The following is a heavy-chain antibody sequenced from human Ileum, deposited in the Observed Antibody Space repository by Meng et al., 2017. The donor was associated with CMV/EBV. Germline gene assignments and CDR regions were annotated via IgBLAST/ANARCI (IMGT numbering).Heavy chain of an antibody. CDR3: AKELFTGSGAAVGI. CDR1: GFTFTDYF. V-gene: IGHV3-11*01. CDR2: ISPSGNSL. Sequence: GGSLRLSCAASGFTFTDYFMIWIRQAPGEGLQWISQISPSGNSLKYADSVRGRFTISRDNTKKSMFLEMNSLRADDTAVYYCAKELFTGSGAAVGICGQETSVAAS. J-gene: IGHJ3*02. D-gene: IGHD3-9*01.